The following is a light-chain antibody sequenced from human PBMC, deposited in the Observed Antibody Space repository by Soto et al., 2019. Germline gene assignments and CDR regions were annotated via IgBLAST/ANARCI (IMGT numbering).Light chain of an antibody. J-gene: IGKJ4*01. V-gene: IGKV3D-20*02. CDR3: HQRYNWLT. CDR2: GAS. Sequence: EIVLTQSPGTLSLSPGERATLSCRASQSVSSSYLAWYQQKPGQAPRLLIYGASSRATGIPDRFSGSGSGTDFTLTISSLEPEDSAVYYCHQRYNWLTFGGGTKVEIK. CDR1: QSVSSSY.